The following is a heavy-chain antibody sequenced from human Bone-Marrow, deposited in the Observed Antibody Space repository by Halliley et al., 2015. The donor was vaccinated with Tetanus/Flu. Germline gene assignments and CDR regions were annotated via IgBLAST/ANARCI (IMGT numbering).Heavy chain of an antibody. J-gene: IGHJ4*02. CDR3: VKGSRNSLLLDN. D-gene: IGHD4-4*01. Sequence: LQGISYVSSSGNTKNYADSVKGRFTISRDNAQNFLYLEMNSLKDEDTALYFCVKGSRNSLLLDNWGQGTLVIVSS. V-gene: IGHV3-48*02. CDR2: VSSSGNTK.